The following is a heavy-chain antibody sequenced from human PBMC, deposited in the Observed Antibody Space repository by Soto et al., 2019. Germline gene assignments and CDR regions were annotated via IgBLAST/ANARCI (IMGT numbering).Heavy chain of an antibody. J-gene: IGHJ4*02. CDR2: VDPNDSFA. CDR3: ARHQSGSGNSNFDF. V-gene: IGHV5-10-1*01. CDR1: EYSFRIYW. Sequence: GESLKISCQAFEYSFRIYWISWVRQKPGAGLEWMGRVDPNDSFATYSPSFQGHVSISVDKSTNIVYLQWRSLRASDTATYYCARHQSGSGNSNFDFWGQGTPVTVSS. D-gene: IGHD3-10*01.